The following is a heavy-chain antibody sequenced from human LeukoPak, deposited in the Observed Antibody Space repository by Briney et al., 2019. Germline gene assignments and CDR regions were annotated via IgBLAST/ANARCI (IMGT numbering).Heavy chain of an antibody. V-gene: IGHV1-18*01. CDR2: ISAVNGDI. J-gene: IGHJ4*02. CDR3: AKDYNYVPDY. CDR1: GVTFSSYA. Sequence: ASVKVSCRASGVTFSSYAIIWVRQAPGRGLEWMGWISAVNGDIHPAQKFQDRVTLTTDTSTSTAYMELRSLRSDDTAAYYCAKDYNYVPDYWGQGTLITVSS. D-gene: IGHD5-24*01.